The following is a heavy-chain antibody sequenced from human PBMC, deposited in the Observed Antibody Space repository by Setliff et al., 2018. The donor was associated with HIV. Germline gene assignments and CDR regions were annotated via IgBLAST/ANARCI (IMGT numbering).Heavy chain of an antibody. D-gene: IGHD3-22*01. CDR2: INHSGST. CDR1: GESFSGYY. J-gene: IGHJ6*03. Sequence: PSETLSLTCAVYGESFSGYYWNWIRQPPGKGLEWIGEINHSGSTKYNPSLKSRVTISVDTSKKQFSLKLSSVTAADTAVYYCARGFSGHYSFTGCMDVWGKGTTVTVSS. CDR3: ARGFSGHYSFTGCMDV. V-gene: IGHV4-34*01.